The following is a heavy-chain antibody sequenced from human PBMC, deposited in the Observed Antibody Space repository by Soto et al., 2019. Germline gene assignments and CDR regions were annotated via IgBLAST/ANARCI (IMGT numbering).Heavy chain of an antibody. Sequence: EVQLLESGGGLVQPGGSLRLSCATSGFTFSNYWMHWVRQAPGKGPVWVSRINEDESNTNYADSVKGRFTISRDNANNTLYLQMNSLRAEDTAVYYCAIGLVLDYWGQGTRVTVSS. V-gene: IGHV3-74*01. CDR2: INEDESNT. J-gene: IGHJ4*02. CDR3: AIGLVLDY. D-gene: IGHD3-9*01. CDR1: GFTFSNYW.